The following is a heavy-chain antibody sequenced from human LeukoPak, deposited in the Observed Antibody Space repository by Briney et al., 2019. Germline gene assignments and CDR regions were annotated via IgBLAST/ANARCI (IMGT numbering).Heavy chain of an antibody. Sequence: ASVKVSCKASGGTFSSYAISWVRQAPGQGLAWMGGIIPIFGTANYAQKFQGRVTMTRDTSISTAYMELSRLRSDDTAVYYCARDPRYDYVWGSYRFFDYWGQGTLVTVSS. J-gene: IGHJ4*02. CDR3: ARDPRYDYVWGSYRFFDY. D-gene: IGHD3-16*02. CDR1: GGTFSSYA. CDR2: IIPIFGTA. V-gene: IGHV1-69*05.